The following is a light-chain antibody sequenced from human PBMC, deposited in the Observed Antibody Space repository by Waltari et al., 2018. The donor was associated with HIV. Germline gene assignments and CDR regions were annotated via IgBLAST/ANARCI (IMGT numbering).Light chain of an antibody. J-gene: IGLJ3*02. Sequence: QVVLTQSPSASASLGASVTHTCTLSSRHSNYHIAWHQQQSEKGPRYLTKVNSDGSHNKGDGIPDRFSGSSSGAERYLTISSLQSEDEADYYCLTWDTGIGVFGGGTKLTVL. CDR3: LTWDTGIGV. V-gene: IGLV4-69*01. CDR2: VNSDGSH. CDR1: SRHSNYH.